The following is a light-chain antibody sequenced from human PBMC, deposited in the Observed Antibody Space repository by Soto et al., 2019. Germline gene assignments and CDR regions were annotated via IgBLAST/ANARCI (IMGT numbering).Light chain of an antibody. CDR1: SGSIASNY. V-gene: IGLV6-57*03. Sequence: FMLTQPHSVSESPGKTVTISCTRSSGSIASNYVQWYQQRPGSAPTTVIYEDNQRPSGVPDRFSGSIDSSSNSASLTISGLKTEDEADYYCQSYDSSTLSVVFGGGTKLTVL. CDR3: QSYDSSTLSVV. CDR2: EDN. J-gene: IGLJ2*01.